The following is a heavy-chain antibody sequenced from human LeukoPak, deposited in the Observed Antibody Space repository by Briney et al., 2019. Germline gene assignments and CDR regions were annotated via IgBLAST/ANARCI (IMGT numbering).Heavy chain of an antibody. J-gene: IGHJ4*02. Sequence: GRSLRLPCAASGFTFSSYAMHWVRQAPGKGLEWVAVISYDGSNKYYADSVKGRFTISRDNSKNTLYLQMNSLRAEDTAVYYCAREGGIAVAGALDYWGQGTLVTVSS. D-gene: IGHD6-19*01. CDR3: AREGGIAVAGALDY. V-gene: IGHV3-30*04. CDR1: GFTFSSYA. CDR2: ISYDGSNK.